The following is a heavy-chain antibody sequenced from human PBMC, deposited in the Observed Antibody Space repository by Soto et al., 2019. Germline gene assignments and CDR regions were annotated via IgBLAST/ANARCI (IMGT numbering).Heavy chain of an antibody. J-gene: IGHJ5*02. CDR3: ARVSPIVLMVYPTQTNWFDP. CDR2: ISAYNGNT. V-gene: IGHV1-18*04. Sequence: ASVKVSCKASGYTFTSYGISWVRQAPGQGLEWMGWISAYNGNTNYAQKLQGRVTMTTDTSTSTAYMELRSLRSDDTAVYYCARVSPIVLMVYPTQTNWFDPWGQGTLVTSPQ. D-gene: IGHD2-8*01. CDR1: GYTFTSYG.